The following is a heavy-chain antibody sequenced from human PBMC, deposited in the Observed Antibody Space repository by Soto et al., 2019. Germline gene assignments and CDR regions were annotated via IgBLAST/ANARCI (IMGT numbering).Heavy chain of an antibody. V-gene: IGHV3-30-3*01. Sequence: QVQLVESGGGVVQPGRSLRLSCAASGFSLTNYAMHWVRQAPGKGPEWVAVISYDGNNKYYADSVKGRFTISRDNSKNTVYRQMNSLRREDTAVYYCARGVTTDFCHYWGQGTLVTVSS. J-gene: IGHJ4*02. D-gene: IGHD4-17*01. CDR3: ARGVTTDFCHY. CDR2: ISYDGNNK. CDR1: GFSLTNYA.